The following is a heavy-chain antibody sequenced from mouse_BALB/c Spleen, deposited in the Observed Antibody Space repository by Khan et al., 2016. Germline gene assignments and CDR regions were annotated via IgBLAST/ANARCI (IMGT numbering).Heavy chain of an antibody. V-gene: IGHV1-80*01. D-gene: IGHD2-1*01. CDR2: IYPGDGDT. CDR1: GYAFSSYW. Sequence: QVQLQQPGAELVRPGSSVKISCKASGYAFSSYWMNWVKQRPGQGLEWIGQIYPGDGDTNYNGKFKGKATLTADKSSSTAYMQLSSLTSEDSAVYFCARYGNYAWFAYWGQGTLVTVSA. J-gene: IGHJ3*01. CDR3: ARYGNYAWFAY.